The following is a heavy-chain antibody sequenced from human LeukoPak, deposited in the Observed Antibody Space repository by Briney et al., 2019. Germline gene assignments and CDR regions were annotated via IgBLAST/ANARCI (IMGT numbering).Heavy chain of an antibody. J-gene: IGHJ6*03. Sequence: SGTLSLTCAVSGGSISSSNWWSWVRQPPGKGLEWIGEIYHSGSTNYNPSLKSRVTISVDTSKNQFSLKLSSVTAADTAVYYCARDPGLGSGWFRAPAPYYMDVWGKGTTVTVSS. D-gene: IGHD6-19*01. CDR3: ARDPGLGSGWFRAPAPYYMDV. V-gene: IGHV4-4*02. CDR2: IYHSGST. CDR1: GGSISSSNW.